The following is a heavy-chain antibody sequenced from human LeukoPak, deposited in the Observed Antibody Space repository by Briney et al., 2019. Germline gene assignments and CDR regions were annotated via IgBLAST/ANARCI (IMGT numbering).Heavy chain of an antibody. D-gene: IGHD6-6*01. CDR3: AISTYSSSPS. CDR2: INQDESNK. Sequence: PGGSLRLSCATSGFTFSDHWMIWVRQAPGKGLKWVANINQDESNKYYVGSVEGRFTISRDNAKNSLYLQMNSLRAEDTAMYYCAISTYSSSPSWGQGTLVTVSS. CDR1: GFTFSDHW. V-gene: IGHV3-7*01. J-gene: IGHJ5*02.